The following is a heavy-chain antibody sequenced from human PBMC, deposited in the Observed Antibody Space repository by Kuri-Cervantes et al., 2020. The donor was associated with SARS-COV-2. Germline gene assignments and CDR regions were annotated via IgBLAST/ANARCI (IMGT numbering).Heavy chain of an antibody. CDR1: GGSISSSSYY. CDR3: ARGLVSSYNWFDP. D-gene: IGHD6-13*01. CDR2: IYYSGST. J-gene: IGHJ5*02. Sequence: SETLSLTCTVSGGSISSSSYYWGWIRQPPGKGLEWIGSIYYSGSTYYNPSLKSRVTMSVDTSKNQFSLKLSSVTAADTAVYYCARGLVSSYNWFDPWGQGTLVTVSS. V-gene: IGHV4-39*07.